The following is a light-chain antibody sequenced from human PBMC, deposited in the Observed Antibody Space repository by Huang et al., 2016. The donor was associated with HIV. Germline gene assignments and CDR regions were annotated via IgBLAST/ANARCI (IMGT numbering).Light chain of an antibody. Sequence: EIVMTQSPATLSVSPGERATLSCRVSQSVSGNLSWYQQKPGQAPRLLIYGASPRATGIPARFSGSVSGTEFTLTISSLQSEDFAVYYCQQYNNWPPTCGQGTKVEIK. CDR3: QQYNNWPPT. CDR1: QSVSGN. V-gene: IGKV3-15*01. CDR2: GAS. J-gene: IGKJ1*01.